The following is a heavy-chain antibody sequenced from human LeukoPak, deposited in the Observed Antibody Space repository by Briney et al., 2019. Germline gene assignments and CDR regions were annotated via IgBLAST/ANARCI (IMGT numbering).Heavy chain of an antibody. CDR2: IIPIFGTA. D-gene: IGHD4-17*01. Sequence: SVKVSCKASGGTFSSYAISWVRQAPGQGLEWMGGIIPIFGTANYAQKSQGRVTITADESTSTAYMELSSLRSEDTAVYYCASNGDYLDLFDYWGQGILVTVSS. CDR3: ASNGDYLDLFDY. V-gene: IGHV1-69*13. CDR1: GGTFSSYA. J-gene: IGHJ4*02.